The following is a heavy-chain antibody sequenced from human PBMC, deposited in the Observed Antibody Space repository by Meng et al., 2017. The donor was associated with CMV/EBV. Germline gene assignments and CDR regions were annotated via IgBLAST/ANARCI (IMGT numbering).Heavy chain of an antibody. J-gene: IGHJ4*02. Sequence: VQLVECGGGLVKPGGSLRLSCAASGFTFSNAWMTWVRQAPGKGPEWVGRIKSRVNGGTTDYAAPVKGRFTISRDDSKNTIYLQMNSLQVEDTAIYFCTHCQDYYETVGRWGQGTLVTVSS. V-gene: IGHV3-15*01. D-gene: IGHD3-16*01. CDR3: THCQDYYETVGR. CDR1: GFTFSNAW. CDR2: IKSRVNGGTT.